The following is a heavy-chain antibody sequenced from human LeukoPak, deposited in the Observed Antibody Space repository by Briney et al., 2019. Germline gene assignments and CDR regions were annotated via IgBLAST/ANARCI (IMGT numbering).Heavy chain of an antibody. CDR2: IYNDGKT. CDR3: ARGGVHYYDTSGYVFGY. J-gene: IGHJ4*01. CDR1: GIIVRDNY. V-gene: IGHV3-53*01. Sequence: PGGSLRLSCAASGIIVRDNYMSWVRQAPGKGLEWVAVIYNDGKTYYADSVKDRFTIFSDNSRNTLNLQMNSLRAEDTAVYYCARGGVHYYDTSGYVFGYWGHGTLVTVSS. D-gene: IGHD3-22*01.